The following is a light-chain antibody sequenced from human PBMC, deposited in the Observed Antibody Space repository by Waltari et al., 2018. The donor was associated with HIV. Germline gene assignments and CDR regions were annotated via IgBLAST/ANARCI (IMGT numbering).Light chain of an antibody. CDR2: DVS. V-gene: IGLV2-18*02. CDR1: SSDVGNYNE. J-gene: IGLJ2*01. CDR3: SSFTTSITVV. Sequence: QSALTQPPSVSGSLGQSVTISCTGTSSDVGNYNEVSWYQQSPGTAPKLMIYDVSNRPSGVPDRLSGSKSGNTASLTISGLQAEDEADYYCSSFTTSITVVFGGGTKLTVL.